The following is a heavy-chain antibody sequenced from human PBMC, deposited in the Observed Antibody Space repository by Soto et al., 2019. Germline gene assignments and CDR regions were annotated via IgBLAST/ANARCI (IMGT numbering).Heavy chain of an antibody. V-gene: IGHV3-30*03. Sequence: QVQLVESGGGVVQPGGSLTLSCAASIFTFSNYGMHWVRQAPVEGLEWVAVISYDGTNHYYADSVRGRFTLSRDNSKNPLYLHMDRLTSDDTAVYYCASDTKTGVVVPGAPKYWGQGTLVAVSS. J-gene: IGHJ4*02. CDR1: IFTFSNYG. CDR3: ASDTKTGVVVPGAPKY. D-gene: IGHD2-2*01. CDR2: ISYDGTNH.